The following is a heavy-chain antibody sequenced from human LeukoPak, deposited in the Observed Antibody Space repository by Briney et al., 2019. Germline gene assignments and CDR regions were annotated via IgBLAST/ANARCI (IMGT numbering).Heavy chain of an antibody. Sequence: GGSLRLSCAASGFTVSSNYMSWVRQAPGKGLEWVSAISGSGGSTYYADSVKGRFTISRDNSKNTLYLQMNSLRAEDTAVYYCAKDLELHFYWGQGTLVTVSS. CDR2: ISGSGGST. D-gene: IGHD1-7*01. V-gene: IGHV3-23*01. CDR3: AKDLELHFY. CDR1: GFTVSSNY. J-gene: IGHJ4*02.